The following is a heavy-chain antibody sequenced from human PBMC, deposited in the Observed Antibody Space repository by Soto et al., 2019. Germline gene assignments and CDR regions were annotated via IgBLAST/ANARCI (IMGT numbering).Heavy chain of an antibody. CDR2: IYYSGST. V-gene: IGHV4-31*03. Sequence: QVQLQESGPGLVKPSQTLSLTCTVSGGSISSGGYYWRWIRQQPGKGLEWIGYIYYSGSTYYNASLKSRVTLAVDTSKNQFSLKLSSVTAADTAVYYCARDSGYCSGGSCYPGDYYYYMDVWRKGTTVTVSS. D-gene: IGHD2-15*01. CDR3: ARDSGYCSGGSCYPGDYYYYMDV. J-gene: IGHJ6*03. CDR1: GGSISSGGYY.